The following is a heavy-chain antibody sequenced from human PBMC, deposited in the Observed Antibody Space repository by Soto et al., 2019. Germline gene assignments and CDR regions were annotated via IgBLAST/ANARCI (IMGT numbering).Heavy chain of an antibody. V-gene: IGHV1-69*13. CDR2: IIRIFHTS. D-gene: IGHD5-12*01. Sequence: SVKVSCKASGGTFSSYAFSWVRQAPGQGLEWMGGIIRIFHTSTYAQNFQGRVTITADESTSTAYMEPINLRSDDTAVYYCVHRRDGYNSAFFDYWGQGTLVTVSS. CDR1: GGTFSSYA. CDR3: VHRRDGYNSAFFDY. J-gene: IGHJ4*02.